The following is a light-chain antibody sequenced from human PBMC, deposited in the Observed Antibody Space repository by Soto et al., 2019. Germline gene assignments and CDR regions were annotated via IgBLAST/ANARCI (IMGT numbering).Light chain of an antibody. V-gene: IGLV2-8*01. J-gene: IGLJ2*01. CDR2: EVS. CDR3: VSYAGSNKYVL. Sequence: QSAPAQPPSASGSPGQSVTISCTGTSSDVGANNFVSWYQHHPGKAPKLLIYEVSKRPSGVPDRFSGSKSGNTASLTVSRLQAEDEAHYFCVSYAGSNKYVLFGGGTKLTVL. CDR1: SSDVGANNF.